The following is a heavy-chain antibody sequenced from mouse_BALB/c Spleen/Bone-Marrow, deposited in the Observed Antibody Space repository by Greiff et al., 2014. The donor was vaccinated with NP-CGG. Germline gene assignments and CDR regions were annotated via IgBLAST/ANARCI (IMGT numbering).Heavy chain of an antibody. CDR2: IYPGDGDT. D-gene: IGHD2-1*01. V-gene: IGHV1-82*01. J-gene: IGHJ2*01. CDR3: VRGGNYRFDY. CDR1: GYAFSSSW. Sequence: QGQLKESGPELGKPGASVKISCKASGYAFSSSWVNWGKQRPGQGLEWIGPIYPGDGDTNYNGKFKGKATLTADKSSSTAYMQLSSLTSVDSAVYFCVRGGNYRFDYWGQGTTLTVSS.